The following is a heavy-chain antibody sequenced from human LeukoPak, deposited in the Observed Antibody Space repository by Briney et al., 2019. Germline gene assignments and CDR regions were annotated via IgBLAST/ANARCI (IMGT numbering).Heavy chain of an antibody. CDR3: ARVKGVGATASFDY. D-gene: IGHD1-26*01. V-gene: IGHV3-20*04. Sequence: GGSLRLSCAASGFTFDDYGMSWVRQAPGKGLEWVSGINWNGGSTGYADSVKGRFTISRDNAKNSLYLRMNSLRAEDTALYYCARVKGVGATASFDYWGQGTLVTVSS. J-gene: IGHJ4*02. CDR1: GFTFDDYG. CDR2: INWNGGST.